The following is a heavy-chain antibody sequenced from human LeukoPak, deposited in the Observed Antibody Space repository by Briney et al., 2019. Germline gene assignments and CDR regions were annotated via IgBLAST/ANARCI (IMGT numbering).Heavy chain of an antibody. CDR2: MNPNSGNT. Sequence: ASVKVSCKASGYTFTSYDINWVRQATGQGLEWMGWMNPNSGNTGYAQKFQGRVTMTRNIFISTAYMELSRLRSEDTAVYYCARVEYIIGYSHVYWGQGTLVTVSS. CDR1: GYTFTSYD. CDR3: ARVEYIIGYSHVY. D-gene: IGHD3-22*01. J-gene: IGHJ4*02. V-gene: IGHV1-8*01.